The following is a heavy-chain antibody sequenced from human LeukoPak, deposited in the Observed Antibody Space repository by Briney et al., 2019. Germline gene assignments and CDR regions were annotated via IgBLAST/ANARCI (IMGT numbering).Heavy chain of an antibody. D-gene: IGHD1-26*01. CDR3: ARDSGSYFTAFDY. V-gene: IGHV1-69*13. CDR1: GGTFSSYA. J-gene: IGHJ4*02. Sequence: EASVKVSCKASGGTFSSYAISWVRQAPGQGLEWMGGIVPIFGTANYAQKFQGRVTITADESTSTAYMGLSSLRSEDTAVYYCARDSGSYFTAFDYWGQGTLVTVSS. CDR2: IVPIFGTA.